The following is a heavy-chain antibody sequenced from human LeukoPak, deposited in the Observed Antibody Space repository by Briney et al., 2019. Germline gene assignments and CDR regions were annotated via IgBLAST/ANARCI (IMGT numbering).Heavy chain of an antibody. CDR1: GFTFSKYW. J-gene: IGHJ4*02. Sequence: GGSLRLSCAASGFTFSKYWMLWVRQAPGKGLEGVSRINTDGTVTTYADSVKGRFTVSRDNADNTMFLQMNSVRDEDAAVYYCATKQWLAPPPDSWGQGTPVTVSS. CDR2: INTDGTVT. D-gene: IGHD6-19*01. V-gene: IGHV3-74*01. CDR3: ATKQWLAPPPDS.